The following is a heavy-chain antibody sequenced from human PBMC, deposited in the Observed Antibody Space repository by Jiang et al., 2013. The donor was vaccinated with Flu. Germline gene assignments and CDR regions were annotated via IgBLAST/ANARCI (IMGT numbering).Heavy chain of an antibody. D-gene: IGHD4-11*01. V-gene: IGHV3-74*01. J-gene: IGHJ4*02. CDR3: VNLMTTVTNFDY. Sequence: GLVWVSRINSDGDTTSYADSVQGRFIISRDNAKNTLYLQMNSLSVEDTAVYYCVNLMTTVTNFDYWGQGTLVTVAX. CDR2: INSDGDTT.